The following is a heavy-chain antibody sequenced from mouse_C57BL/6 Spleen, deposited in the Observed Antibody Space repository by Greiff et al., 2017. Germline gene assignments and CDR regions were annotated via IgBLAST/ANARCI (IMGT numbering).Heavy chain of an antibody. D-gene: IGHD2-4*01. V-gene: IGHV2-4*01. CDR1: GFSLTSYG. J-gene: IGHJ4*01. CDR3: ATYDYDVGYYAMDY. CDR2: IWSGGST. Sequence: VQLVESGPGLVQPSQSLSITCTVSGFSLTSYGVHWVRQPPGKGLEWLGVIWSGGSTDYNAAFISRLSISKDNSKSQVFFKMNSLQADDTAIYYCATYDYDVGYYAMDYWGQGTSVTVSS.